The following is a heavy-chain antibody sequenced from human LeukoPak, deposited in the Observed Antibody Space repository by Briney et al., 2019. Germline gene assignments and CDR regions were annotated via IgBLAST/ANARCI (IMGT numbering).Heavy chain of an antibody. CDR3: AKGGYYYDSSGYPFDY. CDR1: GYTFTGYY. V-gene: IGHV1-2*02. J-gene: IGHJ4*02. D-gene: IGHD3-22*01. CDR2: INPNSGGT. Sequence: ASVKVSCKASGYTFTGYYMHWVRQAPGQGLEWMGWINPNSGGTNYAQKSQGRVTMTRDTSISTAYMELSRLRSDDTAVYYCAKGGYYYDSSGYPFDYWGQGTLVTVSS.